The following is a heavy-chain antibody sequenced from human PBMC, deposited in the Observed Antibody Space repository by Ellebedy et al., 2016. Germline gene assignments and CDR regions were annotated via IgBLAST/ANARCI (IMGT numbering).Heavy chain of an antibody. D-gene: IGHD7-27*01. V-gene: IGHV4-4*07. CDR3: ARVPTGGGWFNP. J-gene: IGHJ5*02. CDR1: GDSISGYF. Sequence: SETLSLXXIVSGDSISGYFWIWVRQPAGKGLEWIGRMYSSGGTDYNPSLKSRVTMSIDTSNNQFSLNLKSVTAADTAVYYCARVPTGGGWFNPWGQGTLVTVSS. CDR2: MYSSGGT.